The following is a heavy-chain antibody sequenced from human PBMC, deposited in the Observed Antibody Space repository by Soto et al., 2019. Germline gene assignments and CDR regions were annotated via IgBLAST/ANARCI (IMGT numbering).Heavy chain of an antibody. V-gene: IGHV3-23*01. Sequence: GGSLRLSCAASGFTFSSYAMSWVRQAPGKGLEWVSAISGSGGSTYYADSVKGRFTISRDNSKNTLYLQMNSLRAEDTAVYYCAKDQYYYDSSGYYYGGCFDYWGQGTLVTGSS. CDR3: AKDQYYYDSSGYYYGGCFDY. CDR2: ISGSGGST. D-gene: IGHD3-22*01. J-gene: IGHJ4*02. CDR1: GFTFSSYA.